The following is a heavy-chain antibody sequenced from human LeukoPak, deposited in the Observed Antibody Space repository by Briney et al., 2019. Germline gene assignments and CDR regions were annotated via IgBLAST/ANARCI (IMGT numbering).Heavy chain of an antibody. D-gene: IGHD3-22*01. CDR2: ISRSGDST. CDR1: GFTFSSYA. CDR3: AGWYDSNGYA. V-gene: IGHV3-23*01. Sequence: PGGSLRLSCAASGFTFSSYAMSWVRQAPGKGLEWVSAISRSGDSTYYADSVKGRFTISRDNSKNTLYLQMNNLRVEDTAVYYCAGWYDSNGYAWGQGTLVTVSS. J-gene: IGHJ5*02.